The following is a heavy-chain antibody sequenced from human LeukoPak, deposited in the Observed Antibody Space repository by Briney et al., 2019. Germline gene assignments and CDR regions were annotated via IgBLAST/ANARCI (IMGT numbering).Heavy chain of an antibody. V-gene: IGHV3-48*01. CDR3: ARDEPEDY. CDR1: GFTFSSYS. J-gene: IGHJ4*02. Sequence: PGGSLRLSCAASGFTFSSYSMNWVRQAPGKGLEWVSYISSSSSTIYYADSVKGRFTISRGNAKNSLYLQMNSLRAEDTAVYYCARDEPEDYWGQGTLVTVSS. CDR2: ISSSSSTI.